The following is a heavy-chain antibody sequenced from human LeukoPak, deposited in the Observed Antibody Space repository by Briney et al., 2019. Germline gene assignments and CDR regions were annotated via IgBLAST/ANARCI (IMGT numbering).Heavy chain of an antibody. Sequence: GGSLRLSCAASGFTFSTFEMNWVRQAPGKGLEWVSYISSSGSITYYADSVKGRFTISRDNAKNSLYLQMNSLRAEDTAIYYCVRDEMRSGAFDIWGQGTMVTVSS. J-gene: IGHJ3*02. CDR3: VRDEMRSGAFDI. D-gene: IGHD3-10*01. V-gene: IGHV3-48*03. CDR2: ISSSGSIT. CDR1: GFTFSTFE.